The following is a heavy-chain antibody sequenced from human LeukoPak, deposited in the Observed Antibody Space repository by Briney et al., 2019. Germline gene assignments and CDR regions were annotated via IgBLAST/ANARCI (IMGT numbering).Heavy chain of an antibody. CDR1: GYTFTSYG. Sequence: GASVKVSCKASGYTFTSYGISWVGQAPGQGLEWVGWIRAYNGNTNYAQRLQGRVTMTTDTSTSTAYMELRNLRSDDTAAYYCARLLAPDEYYHDSSSYFSLFDYWGQGTLVTVSS. CDR2: IRAYNGNT. D-gene: IGHD3-22*01. J-gene: IGHJ4*02. V-gene: IGHV1-18*01. CDR3: ARLLAPDEYYHDSSSYFSLFDY.